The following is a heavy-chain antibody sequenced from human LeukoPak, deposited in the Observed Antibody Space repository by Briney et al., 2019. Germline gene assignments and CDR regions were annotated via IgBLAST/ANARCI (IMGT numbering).Heavy chain of an antibody. CDR1: GFTFSSYS. CDR2: ISSSSSTI. J-gene: IGHJ4*02. CDR3: ARVARYSSSSPPLDY. Sequence: PGGSLRLSCAASGFTFSSYSMNWVRQVPGKGLEWVSYISSSSSTIYYADSVKGRFTISRDNAKNSLYLQMDSLRAEDTAVYYCARVARYSSSSPPLDYWGQGTLVTVSS. D-gene: IGHD6-6*01. V-gene: IGHV3-48*01.